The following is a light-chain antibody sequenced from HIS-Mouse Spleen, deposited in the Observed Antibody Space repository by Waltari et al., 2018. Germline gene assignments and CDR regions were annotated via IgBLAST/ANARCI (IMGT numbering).Light chain of an antibody. CDR2: EDS. V-gene: IGLV3-10*01. CDR3: YSTDSSGNHRV. CDR1: AFPKKH. J-gene: IGLJ2*01. Sequence: YDLTQPPPGSVSPGQTPRITCSGDAFPKKHASWYQQKSGQAPVQVIYEDSKRPSGIPERFSGSSSGTMATLTISGAQVEDEADYYCYSTDSSGNHRVFGGGTKLTVL.